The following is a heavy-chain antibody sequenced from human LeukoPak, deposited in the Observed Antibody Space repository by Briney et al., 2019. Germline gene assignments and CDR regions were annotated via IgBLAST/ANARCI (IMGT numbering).Heavy chain of an antibody. Sequence: SETLSLTCTVSGGSINGYYWTWIRQPPGKGLEWIGCIYYTGSTNYNPSLKSRVTISVDTSKNQFSLMLRSVTAVDTAVYYCARGGYTYGHDYWGQETLVTVSS. D-gene: IGHD5-18*01. J-gene: IGHJ4*02. CDR1: GGSINGYY. CDR2: IYYTGST. CDR3: ARGGYTYGHDY. V-gene: IGHV4-59*01.